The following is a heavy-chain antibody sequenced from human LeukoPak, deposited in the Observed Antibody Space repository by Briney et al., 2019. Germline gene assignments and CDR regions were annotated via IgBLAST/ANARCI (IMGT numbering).Heavy chain of an antibody. J-gene: IGHJ5*02. CDR3: ARQFDP. CDR2: IYYSGTT. CDR1: GDSITSISSYY. Sequence: KPSETLSLTCTVSGDSITSISSYYWSWIRQPPGKGLEWIGLIYYSGTTSYNPSLRSRVTISLDTSKNQVSLKLTSVTAADTAVYYCARQFDPWGQGTLVTVSS. V-gene: IGHV4-59*08.